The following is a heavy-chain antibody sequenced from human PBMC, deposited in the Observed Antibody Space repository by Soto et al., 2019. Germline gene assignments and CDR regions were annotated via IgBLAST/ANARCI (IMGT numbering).Heavy chain of an antibody. V-gene: IGHV3-30*18. J-gene: IGHJ4*02. CDR1: GFTFSSYG. CDR2: ISYDGSNK. Sequence: GGSLRLSCAASGFTFSSYGMHWVRQAPGKGLEWVAVISYDGSNKYYADSVKGRFTISRDNSKNTLYLQMNSLRAEDTAVYYCAKGSDSSGWYVFDYWGQGTLVTVS. CDR3: AKGSDSSGWYVFDY. D-gene: IGHD6-19*01.